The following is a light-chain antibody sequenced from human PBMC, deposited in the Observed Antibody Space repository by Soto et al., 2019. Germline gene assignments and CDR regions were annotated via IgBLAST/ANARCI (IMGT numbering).Light chain of an antibody. CDR1: QSISSS. CDR2: AAS. CDR3: QQRYSTPLPLT. V-gene: IGKV1-39*01. J-gene: IGKJ4*01. Sequence: DIQMTQSPSSLSASVGDRVTITCRASQSISSSLNWYQQKPGKAPKLLIYAASSLQSGVPSRFSGSGSGTDFTLTISSLQPEDFATYYCQQRYSTPLPLTFGGGTKVEIK.